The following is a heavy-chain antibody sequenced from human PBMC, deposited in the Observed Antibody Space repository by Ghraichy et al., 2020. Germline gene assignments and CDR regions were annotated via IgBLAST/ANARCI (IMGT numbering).Heavy chain of an antibody. CDR1: GGSISSGGYY. V-gene: IGHV4-31*03. D-gene: IGHD6-19*01. CDR3: ARDGRGGSGRAFNWFDP. J-gene: IGHJ5*02. CDR2: IYYSGST. Sequence: SETLSLTCTVSGGSISSGGYYWSWIRQHPGKGLEWIGYIYYSGSTYYNPSLKSRVTISVDTSKNQFSLKLSSVTAADTAVYYCARDGRGGSGRAFNWFDPWGQGTLVTVSS.